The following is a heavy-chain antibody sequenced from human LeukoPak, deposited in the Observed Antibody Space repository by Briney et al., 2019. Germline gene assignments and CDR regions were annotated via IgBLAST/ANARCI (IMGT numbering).Heavy chain of an antibody. CDR2: ISYDGSNK. V-gene: IGHV3-30*01. CDR1: GFTFSSYA. J-gene: IGHJ4*02. CDR3: ARWGLAVAGLAY. Sequence: GRSLRLSCAASGFTFSSYAMHWVRQAPGKGLEWVAVISYDGSNKYYAGSVKGRFTISRDNSKNTLYLQMNSLRAEDTAAYYCARWGLAVAGLAYWGQGTLVTVSS. D-gene: IGHD6-19*01.